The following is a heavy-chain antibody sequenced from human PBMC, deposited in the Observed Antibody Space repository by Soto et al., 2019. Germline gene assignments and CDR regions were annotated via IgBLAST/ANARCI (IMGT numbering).Heavy chain of an antibody. CDR3: TTGWGEMGEYDYYYGMDV. Sequence: EVQLVESGGGLVKPGGSLRLSCAASGFTFSNAWMNWVRQAPGKGLEWVGRIKSKTDGGTTDYAAPVKGRFTISRDDSKNTLYLQMNSLKTEDTAVYYCTTGWGEMGEYDYYYGMDVWGQGTTVTVSS. CDR2: IKSKTDGGTT. CDR1: GFTFSNAW. D-gene: IGHD3-16*01. J-gene: IGHJ6*02. V-gene: IGHV3-15*07.